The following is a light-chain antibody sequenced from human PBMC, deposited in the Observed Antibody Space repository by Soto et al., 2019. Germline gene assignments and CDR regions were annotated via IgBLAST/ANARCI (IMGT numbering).Light chain of an antibody. V-gene: IGKV1-39*01. CDR2: AAS. Sequence: DIQMTQSPSSLSASVGDRVTSTCRASQSISSYLNWYQQKPGKAPKLLIYAASSLQSGVPSRFSGSGSGTDFTLTIRSLQPEDFATYYCQQSYSTPPWTFGQGTKV. J-gene: IGKJ1*01. CDR3: QQSYSTPPWT. CDR1: QSISSY.